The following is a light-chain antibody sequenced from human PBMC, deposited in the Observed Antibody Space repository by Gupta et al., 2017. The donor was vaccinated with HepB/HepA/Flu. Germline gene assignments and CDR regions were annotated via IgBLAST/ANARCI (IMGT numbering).Light chain of an antibody. V-gene: IGKV3-15*01. J-gene: IGKJ4*01. Sequence: EIVITQSPATLPVSPGESASLSCRASQSVRSNLAWYQQKRGQAPRLLIYGASTRATGIPARFSGSGSGTEFTLTISSLQSEDSAVYYCQQYNNWLFTFGGGTKVEIK. CDR1: QSVRSN. CDR2: GAS. CDR3: QQYNNWLFT.